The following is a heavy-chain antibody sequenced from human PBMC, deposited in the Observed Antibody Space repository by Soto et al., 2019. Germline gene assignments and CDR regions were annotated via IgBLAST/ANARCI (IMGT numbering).Heavy chain of an antibody. CDR3: ARKGPEDWPLDY. CDR1: GFSLSTSGVG. J-gene: IGHJ4*02. V-gene: IGHV2-5*02. D-gene: IGHD3-9*01. CDR2: IYWDDDK. Sequence: SGPTLVNPTQTLTLTCTFSGFSLSTSGVGVGWIRQPPGKALEWLALIYWDDDKRYSPSLKSRLTITKATSKNQVVLTMTNMGPMDTGTYYCARKGPEDWPLDYWGQGTLVTVSS.